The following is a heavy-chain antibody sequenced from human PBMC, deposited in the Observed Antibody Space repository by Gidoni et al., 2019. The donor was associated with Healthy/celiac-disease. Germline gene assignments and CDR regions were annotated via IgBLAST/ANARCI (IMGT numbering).Heavy chain of an antibody. CDR1: GFTFSSYA. V-gene: IGHV3-30-3*01. D-gene: IGHD6-19*01. CDR3: ARDRLAVAGRLFDY. CDR2: ISYDGSNK. J-gene: IGHJ4*02. Sequence: QVQLVESGGGVVQPGRSLRLSCAASGFTFSSYAMHWVRQAPGKGLEWVAVISYDGSNKYYADSVKGRFTISRDNSKNTLYLQMNSLRAEDTAVYYCARDRLAVAGRLFDYWGQGTLVTVSS.